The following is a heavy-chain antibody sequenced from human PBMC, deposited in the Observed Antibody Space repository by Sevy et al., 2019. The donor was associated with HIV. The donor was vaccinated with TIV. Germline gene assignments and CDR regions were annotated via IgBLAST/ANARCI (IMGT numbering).Heavy chain of an antibody. Sequence: SETLSLTCAVSGASVSSVSNYWIWIRQPPGKGLEWMGYISDSGSTNYNPSLKRRVTLSVDMSKNQFSLILTFMTAADTAVYYCPSGRRYRYQYYGMDIWGQGTTVTVSS. CDR3: PSGRRYRYQYYGMDI. D-gene: IGHD2-2*01. CDR1: GASVSSVSNY. CDR2: ISDSGST. V-gene: IGHV4-61*01. J-gene: IGHJ6*02.